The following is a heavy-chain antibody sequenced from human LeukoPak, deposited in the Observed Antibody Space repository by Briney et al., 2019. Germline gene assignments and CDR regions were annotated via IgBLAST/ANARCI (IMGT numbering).Heavy chain of an antibody. V-gene: IGHV1-2*02. Sequence: ASVKVSCKASGYTFTGYYIHWVRQAPGQGLEWMGWINPNNGGTNYPQKFQGRVTMTRDTSISTAYMELSRLRSDDTAVYYCARDLGGWQGGFWGQGTLVTVSS. CDR2: INPNNGGT. D-gene: IGHD6-19*01. CDR3: ARDLGGWQGGF. CDR1: GYTFTGYY. J-gene: IGHJ4*02.